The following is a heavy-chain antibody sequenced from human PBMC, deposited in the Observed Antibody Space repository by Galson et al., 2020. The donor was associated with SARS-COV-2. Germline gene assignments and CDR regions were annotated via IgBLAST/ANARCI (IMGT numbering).Heavy chain of an antibody. J-gene: IGHJ6*02. Sequence: KISCKASGGTFSSYAISWVRQAPGQGLEWMGGIIPILGIANYAQKFQGRVTITADKSTSTAYMELSSLRSKDTAVYYCARRGVVTATDYYYYYGMDVWGQGTTVTVSS. CDR2: IIPILGIA. CDR1: GGTFSSYA. D-gene: IGHD2-21*02. V-gene: IGHV1-69*10. CDR3: ARRGVVTATDYYYYYGMDV.